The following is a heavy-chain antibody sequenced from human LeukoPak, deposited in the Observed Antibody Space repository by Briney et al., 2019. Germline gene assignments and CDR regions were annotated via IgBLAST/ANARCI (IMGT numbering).Heavy chain of an antibody. CDR1: GGSISSYY. V-gene: IGHV4-59*08. D-gene: IGHD2-2*01. CDR2: IYYSGST. J-gene: IGHJ4*02. Sequence: PSETLSLTCTVSGGSISSYYWSWIRQPPGKGLEWIGYIYYSGSTNYNPSLKSRVTISVDTSKNQFSLKLSSVTAADTAVYYCARTVVVPAAIGPGVYYFDYWGQGTLVTVSS. CDR3: ARTVVVPAAIGPGVYYFDY.